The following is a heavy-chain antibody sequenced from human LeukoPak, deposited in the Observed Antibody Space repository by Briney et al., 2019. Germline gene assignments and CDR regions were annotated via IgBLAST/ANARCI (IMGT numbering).Heavy chain of an antibody. V-gene: IGHV6-1*01. CDR3: ARRGSIVVVPAARENYYYYGMDV. D-gene: IGHD2-2*01. Sequence: SRTLSLTCAISGDSVSSNSAAWNWIRQSPSRGLEWLGRTYYRSKWYNDYAVSVKSRITINPDTCKNQFSLQLNSVTPEDTAVYYCARRGSIVVVPAARENYYYYGMDVWGQGTTVTVSS. J-gene: IGHJ6*02. CDR2: TYYRSKWYN. CDR1: GDSVSSNSAA.